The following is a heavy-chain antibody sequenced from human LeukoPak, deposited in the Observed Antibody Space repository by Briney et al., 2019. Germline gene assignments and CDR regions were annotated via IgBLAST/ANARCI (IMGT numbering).Heavy chain of an antibody. J-gene: IGHJ4*02. CDR2: ISGSSDST. V-gene: IGHV3-23*01. CDR3: ARGHYDFWSGYPPNYFDY. Sequence: PGGSLRLSCAASGFTFSNYAMSWVRQAPGMGLEWVSGISGSSDSTYYADSVKGRFTISRDNSKNTLYLQMNSLRAEDTAVYYCARGHYDFWSGYPPNYFDYWGQGTLVTVSS. CDR1: GFTFSNYA. D-gene: IGHD3-3*01.